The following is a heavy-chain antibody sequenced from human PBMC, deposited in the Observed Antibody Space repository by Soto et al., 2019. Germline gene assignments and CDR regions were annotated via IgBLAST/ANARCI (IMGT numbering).Heavy chain of an antibody. V-gene: IGHV3-23*01. CDR2: ISGSGGST. Sequence: EAQLLESGGGLVQPGGSLRLSCAASGFTFTSYAMSWVRQAPGKGLEWVSAISGSGGSTYYADSVKGRFTISRDNSKNTLYLQMISLRADDTAVYYCARHSGYGVLGDYWGQGTLVTVSS. CDR1: GFTFTSYA. J-gene: IGHJ4*02. CDR3: ARHSGYGVLGDY. D-gene: IGHD5-12*01.